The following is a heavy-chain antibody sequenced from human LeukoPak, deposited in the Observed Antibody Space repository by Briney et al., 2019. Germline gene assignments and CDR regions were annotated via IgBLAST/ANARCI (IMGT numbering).Heavy chain of an antibody. CDR1: GGSFSSYY. Sequence: WETLTLTCTASGGSFSSYYWSWIRQPPGKGLEWIAYIYYSGSTNYNPSLKSRVTISVDTSNSQFSLKLSSVTAADTAVYYCARRTIFGVVINAFGYWGQGTLVTVSS. J-gene: IGHJ4*02. D-gene: IGHD3-3*01. V-gene: IGHV4-59*12. CDR3: ARRTIFGVVINAFGY. CDR2: IYYSGST.